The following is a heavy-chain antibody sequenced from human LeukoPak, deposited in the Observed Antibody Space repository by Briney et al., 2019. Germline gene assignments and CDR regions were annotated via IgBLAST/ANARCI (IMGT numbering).Heavy chain of an antibody. Sequence: GSLRLSCAASGFTFTNYAMSWVRQARGKGLEWIGEINHSGSTNYNPSLKSRVTISVDTSKNQFSLKLSSVTAADTAVYYCARGIGDCSGGSCYSAAFDIWGQGTMVTVSS. V-gene: IGHV4-34*01. CDR2: INHSGST. CDR3: ARGIGDCSGGSCYSAAFDI. CDR1: GFTFTNYA. D-gene: IGHD2-15*01. J-gene: IGHJ3*02.